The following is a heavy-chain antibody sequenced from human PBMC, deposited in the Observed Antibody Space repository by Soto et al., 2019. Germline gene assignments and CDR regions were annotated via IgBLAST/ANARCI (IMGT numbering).Heavy chain of an antibody. Sequence: LSLTCAVSGGSISSGGYSWSWIRQPPGKGLEWIGYIYHSGSTYYNPSLKSRVTISVDRSKNQFSLKLSSVTAADTAVYYCARGSYSSSWYDGMDVWGQGTTVTVSS. V-gene: IGHV4-30-2*01. D-gene: IGHD6-13*01. CDR3: ARGSYSSSWYDGMDV. CDR1: GGSISSGGYS. CDR2: IYHSGST. J-gene: IGHJ6*02.